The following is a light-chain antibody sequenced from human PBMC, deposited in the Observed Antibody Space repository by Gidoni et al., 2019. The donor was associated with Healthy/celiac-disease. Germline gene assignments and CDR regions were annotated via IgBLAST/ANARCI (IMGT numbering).Light chain of an antibody. V-gene: IGKV1-27*01. CDR2: AAS. J-gene: IGKJ2*01. CDR3: QKYNSAHT. Sequence: DIQMTQSPFSLSASVGERVTITCRASQGISNYLAWYQQKPGKVPKLLIYAASILQSGVPSRFSGSGSGTDFTLTISSLQPEDVATYYCQKYNSAHTFGQGTKLEIK. CDR1: QGISNY.